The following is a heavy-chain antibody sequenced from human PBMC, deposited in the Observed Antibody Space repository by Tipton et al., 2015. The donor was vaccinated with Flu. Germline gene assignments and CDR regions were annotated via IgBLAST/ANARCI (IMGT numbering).Heavy chain of an antibody. Sequence: QVQLVQSGAEVKKPGASVKVSCKASGYTFTSYGISWVRQAPGQGLEWMGWISTYNGDTNYAQKFQGRVTMTTDTSTSTAYMELRTLRSDDTAVYYCARGDWRSSSSESYWNLRNWGQGTLVTVSS. J-gene: IGHJ4*02. CDR3: ARGDWRSSSSESYWNLRN. CDR1: GYTFTSYG. D-gene: IGHD6-6*01. CDR2: ISTYNGDT. V-gene: IGHV1-18*04.